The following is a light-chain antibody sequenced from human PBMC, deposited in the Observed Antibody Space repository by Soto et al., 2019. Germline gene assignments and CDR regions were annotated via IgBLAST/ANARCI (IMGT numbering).Light chain of an antibody. Sequence: EIVMTQSPATLSVSPGERATLSCRASQSVSSNLAWYQQKPGQAPRLLIYGASSRATGIPARFSGSGSGTDFTLTISSLEPEDLAVYFCQQRSNWPRTFGQGTKVDI. J-gene: IGKJ1*01. CDR1: QSVSSN. CDR3: QQRSNWPRT. V-gene: IGKV3D-15*01. CDR2: GAS.